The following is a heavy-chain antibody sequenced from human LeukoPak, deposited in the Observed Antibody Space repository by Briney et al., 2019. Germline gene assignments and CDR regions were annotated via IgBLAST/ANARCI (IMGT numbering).Heavy chain of an antibody. CDR1: GFTFDEYA. V-gene: IGHV3-21*01. Sequence: GGSLRLSCAASGFTFDEYAMHWVRQAPGKGLEWVSSISSSSSYIYYADSVKGRFTISRDNAKNSLYLQMNSLRAEDTAVYYCARGAGVATIYFDYWGQGTLVTVSS. D-gene: IGHD5-12*01. CDR2: ISSSSSYI. CDR3: ARGAGVATIYFDY. J-gene: IGHJ4*02.